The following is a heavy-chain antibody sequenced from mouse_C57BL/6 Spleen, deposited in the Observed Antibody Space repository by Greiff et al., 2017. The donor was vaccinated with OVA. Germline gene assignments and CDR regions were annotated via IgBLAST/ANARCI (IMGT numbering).Heavy chain of an antibody. V-gene: IGHV5-6*01. J-gene: IGHJ4*01. Sequence: EVKLMESGGDLVKPGGSLKLSCAASGFTFSSYGMSWVRQTPDKRLEWVATISSGGSYTYYPDSVKGRFTISRDNAKNTLYLQMSSLKSEDTAMYYCARQGGVTTVEATTDYWGQGTLVTVSS. CDR2: ISSGGSYT. CDR1: GFTFSSYG. D-gene: IGHD1-1*01. CDR3: ARQGGVTTVEATTDY.